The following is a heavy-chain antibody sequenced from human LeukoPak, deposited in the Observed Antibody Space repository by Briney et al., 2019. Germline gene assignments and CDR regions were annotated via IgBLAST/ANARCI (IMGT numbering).Heavy chain of an antibody. CDR3: AINDGSGSYYKSDY. J-gene: IGHJ4*02. V-gene: IGHV4-34*01. Sequence: SETLSLTCAVYGGSFSGYYWSWIRQPPGKRLEWIGEIDQSGSTNYNPSLKSRVTITIDTSENQFSLKVNSVTAADTAVYYCAINDGSGSYYKSDYWGQGTLVTVSS. CDR1: GGSFSGYY. CDR2: IDQSGST. D-gene: IGHD3-10*01.